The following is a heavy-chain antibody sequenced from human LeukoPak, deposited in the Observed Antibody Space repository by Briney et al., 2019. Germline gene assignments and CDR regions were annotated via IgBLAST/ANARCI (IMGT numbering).Heavy chain of an antibody. Sequence: SETLSLTCTVSGGSTSSSSYYWGWIRQPPGKGLEWIGSIYYSGSTYYNSSLKSRVTISVDTSKNQFSLKLTSVTAADTAVYYCARLKYSSGWAGAFDIWGQGTMVTVSS. CDR1: GGSTSSSSYY. J-gene: IGHJ3*02. V-gene: IGHV4-39*01. D-gene: IGHD6-19*01. CDR2: IYYSGST. CDR3: ARLKYSSGWAGAFDI.